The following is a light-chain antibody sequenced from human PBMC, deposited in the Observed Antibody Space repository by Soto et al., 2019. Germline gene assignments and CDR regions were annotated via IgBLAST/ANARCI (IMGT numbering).Light chain of an antibody. V-gene: IGLV2-14*01. CDR1: SSDVGGYNY. CDR2: EVS. Sequence: QPALTQPASVSGSPGQSITISCTGTSSDVGGYNYVSWYQQHPGKAPKLMIYEVSNRPSGVSNRFSGSKSGNTASLTISGLQAEDEADYYCSSYKSSSNYVFGTGTKVTVL. CDR3: SSYKSSSNYV. J-gene: IGLJ1*01.